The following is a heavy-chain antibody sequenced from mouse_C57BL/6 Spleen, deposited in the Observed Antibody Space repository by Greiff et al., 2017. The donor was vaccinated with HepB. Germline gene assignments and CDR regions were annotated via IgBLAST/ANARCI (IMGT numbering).Heavy chain of an antibody. Sequence: EVMLVESGGGLVKPGGSLKLSCAASGFTFSSYAMSWVRQTPEKRLEWVATISDGGSYTYYPDNVKGRFTISRDNAKNNLYLQMSHLKSEDTAMYYCARDGYFYAMDYWGQGTSFTVSS. V-gene: IGHV5-4*01. CDR3: ARDGYFYAMDY. J-gene: IGHJ4*01. CDR1: GFTFSSYA. CDR2: ISDGGSYT. D-gene: IGHD1-2*01.